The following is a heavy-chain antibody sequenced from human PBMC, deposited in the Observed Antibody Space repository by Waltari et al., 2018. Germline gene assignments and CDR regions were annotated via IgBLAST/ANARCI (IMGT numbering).Heavy chain of an antibody. J-gene: IGHJ6*02. V-gene: IGHV4-34*01. CDR3: ARGTMVRGVHLGGYYYYYGMDV. D-gene: IGHD3-10*01. Sequence: QVQLQQWGAGLLKPSETLSLTCAVYGGSFSGYYWSWIRQPPGEGLDWIGESNHSGSNNHNPSHKSRGTISVDTSKNQFSLKLSSVTAADTAVYYCARGTMVRGVHLGGYYYYYGMDVWGQGTMVTVSS. CDR1: GGSFSGYY. CDR2: SNHSGSN.